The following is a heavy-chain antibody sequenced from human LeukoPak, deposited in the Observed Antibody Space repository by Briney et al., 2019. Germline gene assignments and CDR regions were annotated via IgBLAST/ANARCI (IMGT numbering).Heavy chain of an antibody. CDR1: GFTSSNAW. D-gene: IGHD6-19*01. CDR2: ISYDGSNK. Sequence: GGSLRLSCAASGFTSSNAWMSWVRQAPGKGLEWVAVISYDGSNKDYADSVKGRFTISRDDSKNTLFLQMNSLRIDDTAVYYCARLKAVAGPHYYFDYWGQGTLVTVSS. J-gene: IGHJ4*02. V-gene: IGHV3-30*03. CDR3: ARLKAVAGPHYYFDY.